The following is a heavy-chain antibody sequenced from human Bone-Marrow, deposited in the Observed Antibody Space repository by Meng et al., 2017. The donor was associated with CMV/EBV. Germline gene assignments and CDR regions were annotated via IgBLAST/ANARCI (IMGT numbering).Heavy chain of an antibody. J-gene: IGHJ6*02. Sequence: GESLKISCAASGFTFSSYDMHWVRQAPGKGLEWVAFIRYDGSNKYYADSVTGRFTISRDNSKNTLYLQMNRLRTEDTAVYYCARDGSPRGGMDFWGQGTTVTVSS. V-gene: IGHV3-30*02. CDR2: IRYDGSNK. CDR1: GFTFSSYD. CDR3: ARDGSPRGGMDF. D-gene: IGHD6-13*01.